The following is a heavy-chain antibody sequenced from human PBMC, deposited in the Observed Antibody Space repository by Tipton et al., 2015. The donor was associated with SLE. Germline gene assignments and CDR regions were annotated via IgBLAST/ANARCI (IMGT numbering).Heavy chain of an antibody. CDR1: GGSISSHY. Sequence: LRLSCTVSGGSISSHYWSWIRQPPGKGLEWIGYIYYSGSTYYNPSLKSRVTISVDTSKNQFSLKLSSVTAADTAVYYCARDGDSGYGKFDYWGQGTLVTVSS. D-gene: IGHD5-12*01. CDR3: ARDGDSGYGKFDY. V-gene: IGHV4-59*11. J-gene: IGHJ4*02. CDR2: IYYSGST.